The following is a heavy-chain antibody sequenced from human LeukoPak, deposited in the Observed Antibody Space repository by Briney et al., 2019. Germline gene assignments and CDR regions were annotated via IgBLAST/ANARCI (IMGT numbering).Heavy chain of an antibody. D-gene: IGHD3-10*01. Sequence: ASVKVSCKASRYTFTSYYMHWVRQAPGQGLEWMGIINPSGGSTSYAQKFQGRVTMTRDTSTSTVYMELSSLRSEDTAVYYCARDSGSYTRFDYWGQGTLVTVSS. CDR1: RYTFTSYY. CDR3: ARDSGSYTRFDY. CDR2: INPSGGST. V-gene: IGHV1-46*01. J-gene: IGHJ4*02.